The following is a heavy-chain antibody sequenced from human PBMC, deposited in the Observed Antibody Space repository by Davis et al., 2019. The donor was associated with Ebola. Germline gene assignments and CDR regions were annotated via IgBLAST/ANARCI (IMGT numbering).Heavy chain of an antibody. Sequence: PGGSLRLSCKGSGYSFTSYWIGWVRQMPGKGLEWMGIIYPGDSDTRYSPSFQGQVTISADKSISTAYLQWSSLKASDTAMYYCARLRWYEGYYFDYWGQGTLVTVSS. V-gene: IGHV5-51*01. D-gene: IGHD4-23*01. CDR2: IYPGDSDT. CDR3: ARLRWYEGYYFDY. J-gene: IGHJ4*02. CDR1: GYSFTSYW.